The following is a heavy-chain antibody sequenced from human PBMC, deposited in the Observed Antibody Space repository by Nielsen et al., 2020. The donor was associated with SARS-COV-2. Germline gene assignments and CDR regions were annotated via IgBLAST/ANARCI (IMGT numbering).Heavy chain of an antibody. CDR3: ARVTYCSSTNCYVGFDP. Sequence: KVSCKGSGYSFTSYWIGWVRQMPGKGLEWMGIIYPGDSDTRYSPSFQGQVTISADKSISTAYLQWSSLKASDTAMYYCARVTYCSSTNCYVGFDPWGQGTLVTVSS. V-gene: IGHV5-51*01. J-gene: IGHJ5*02. D-gene: IGHD2-2*01. CDR1: GYSFTSYW. CDR2: IYPGDSDT.